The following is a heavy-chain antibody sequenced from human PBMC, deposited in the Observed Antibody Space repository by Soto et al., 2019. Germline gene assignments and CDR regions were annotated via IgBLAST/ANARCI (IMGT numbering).Heavy chain of an antibody. Sequence: SVKVSCKASGLTFATAAVQWVRQAPGQRLEWIGWIVVASGKTSYTQKFQQRLAITRDMSTGIAFLEINSLRFEDTAVYYCAADQLYSLAWGQGTLVTVSS. CDR1: GLTFATAA. CDR2: IVVASGKT. CDR3: AADQLYSLA. V-gene: IGHV1-58*01. D-gene: IGHD2-8*01. J-gene: IGHJ1*01.